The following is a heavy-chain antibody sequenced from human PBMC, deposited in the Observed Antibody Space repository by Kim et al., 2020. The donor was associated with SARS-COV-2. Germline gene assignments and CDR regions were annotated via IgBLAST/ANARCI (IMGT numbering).Heavy chain of an antibody. V-gene: IGHV4-61*02. CDR2: IYTSGST. CDR3: ARDNVYCGGDCYTDDNWFDP. J-gene: IGHJ5*02. D-gene: IGHD2-21*02. CDR1: GGSISSGSYY. Sequence: SETLSLTCTVSGGSISSGSYYWSWIRQPAGKGLEWIGRIYTSGSTNYNPSLKSRVTISVDTSKNQFSLKLSSVTAADTAVYYCARDNVYCGGDCYTDDNWFDPWGQGTLVTVSS.